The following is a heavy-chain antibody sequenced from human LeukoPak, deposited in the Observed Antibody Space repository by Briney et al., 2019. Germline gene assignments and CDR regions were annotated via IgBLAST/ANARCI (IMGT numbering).Heavy chain of an antibody. V-gene: IGHV3-30*02. CDR1: GFTFSSYG. CDR2: IRYDGSNK. D-gene: IGHD2-2*01. CDR3: AKDIVVVPAARGAGADY. Sequence: HPGGSLRLSCAASGFTFSSYGMHWVRQAPGKGLEWVAFIRYDGSNKYYADSVKGRFTISRDNSKNTLYLQMNSLRAKDTAVYYCAKDIVVVPAARGAGADYWGQGTLVTVSS. J-gene: IGHJ4*02.